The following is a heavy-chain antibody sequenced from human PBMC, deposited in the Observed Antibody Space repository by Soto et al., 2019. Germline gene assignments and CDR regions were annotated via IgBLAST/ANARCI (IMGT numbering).Heavy chain of an antibody. CDR2: IDPRDSYS. CDR3: ARTYYSGSGSYYIFDY. J-gene: IGHJ4*02. CDR1: GYSFTSYW. V-gene: IGHV5-10-1*01. Sequence: GESLKISCKGSGYSFTSYWITWVRQMPGKGLEWMGRIDPRDSYSSYSPSFQGHVTMSADKSISTAYLQWSSLMASDTAMYYCARTYYSGSGSYYIFDYWGRGTLVIVSS. D-gene: IGHD3-10*01.